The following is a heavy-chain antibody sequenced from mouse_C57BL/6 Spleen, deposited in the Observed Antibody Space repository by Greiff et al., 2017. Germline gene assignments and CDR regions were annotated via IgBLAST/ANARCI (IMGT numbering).Heavy chain of an antibody. CDR1: GYAFSSSW. CDR3: ARGGDGYYRYFDV. J-gene: IGHJ1*03. Sequence: VKLVESGPELVKPGASVKISCKASGYAFSSSWMNWVKQRPGKGLEWIGRIYPGDGDTNYNGKFKGKATLTADKSSSTAYMQLSSLTSEDSAVYFCARGGDGYYRYFDVWGTGTTVTVSS. CDR2: IYPGDGDT. D-gene: IGHD2-3*01. V-gene: IGHV1-82*01.